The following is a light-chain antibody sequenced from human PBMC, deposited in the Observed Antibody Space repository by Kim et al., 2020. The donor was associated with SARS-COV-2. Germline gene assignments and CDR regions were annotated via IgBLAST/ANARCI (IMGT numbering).Light chain of an antibody. CDR1: SLRSYY. J-gene: IGLJ1*01. CDR2: GQD. V-gene: IGLV3-19*01. CDR3: SSRNSRDNLCV. Sequence: SSELTQDPDVSVALGQTVTITCQGDSLRSYYATWYQQKPGQAPVLVFRGQDKRPSGIPDRISGSSSGDTASLTITGAQAEDEADYYCSSRNSRDNLCVFGGGTKVTVL.